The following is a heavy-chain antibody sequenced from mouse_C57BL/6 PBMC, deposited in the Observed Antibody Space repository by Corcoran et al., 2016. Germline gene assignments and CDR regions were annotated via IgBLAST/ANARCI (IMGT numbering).Heavy chain of an antibody. Sequence: QVQLQQSGPELVKPGASVKLSCKASGYTFTSYDINWVKQRPGQGLEWIGWIYPRDGSTKYNEKFKGKATLTVDTSSSTAYMELHSLTSEDSAVYFCARSGTTVVATRAMDYWGQGTSVTVSS. V-gene: IGHV1-85*01. CDR3: ARSGTTVVATRAMDY. CDR2: IYPRDGST. D-gene: IGHD1-1*01. J-gene: IGHJ4*01. CDR1: GYTFTSYD.